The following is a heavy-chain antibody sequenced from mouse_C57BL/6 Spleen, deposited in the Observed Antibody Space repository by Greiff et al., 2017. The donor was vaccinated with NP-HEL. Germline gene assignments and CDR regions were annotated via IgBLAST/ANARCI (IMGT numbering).Heavy chain of an antibody. V-gene: IGHV5-6*01. J-gene: IGHJ3*01. D-gene: IGHD3-2*02. CDR2: ISSGGSYT. Sequence: EVQGVESGGDLVKPGGSLKLSCAASGFTFSSSGLSWVRQTPDKRLEWVATISSGGSYTYYPDSVKGRFTISRDNAKNTLYLQMSSLKSEDTAMYYCARLTAQAYWGQGTLVTVSA. CDR3: ARLTAQAY. CDR1: GFTFSSSG.